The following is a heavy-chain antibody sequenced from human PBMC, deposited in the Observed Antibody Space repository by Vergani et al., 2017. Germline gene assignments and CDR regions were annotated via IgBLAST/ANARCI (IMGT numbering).Heavy chain of an antibody. D-gene: IGHD6-13*01. CDR2: IYYSGST. CDR3: ARDKIRTRFVFGQLVSQGFDP. V-gene: IGHV4-39*07. J-gene: IGHJ5*02. Sequence: QLQLQESGPGLVKPSETLSLTCTVSGGSISSSSYYWGWIRQPPGKGLEWIGSIYYSGSTYYNPSLKSRVTISVDTSKNQFSLKLSSVTAADTAVYYCARDKIRTRFVFGQLVSQGFDPWGQGTLVTVSS. CDR1: GGSISSSSYY.